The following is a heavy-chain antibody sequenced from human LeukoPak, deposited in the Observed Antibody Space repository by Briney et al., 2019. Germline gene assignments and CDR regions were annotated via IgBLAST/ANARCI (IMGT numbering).Heavy chain of an antibody. D-gene: IGHD1-26*01. J-gene: IGHJ4*02. CDR3: ARRETNTQWGFDY. CDR1: GYTFTGCH. Sequence: ASVKVSCKASGYTFTGCHMHWVRQAPGQGLEWVGWVNPNNGDTKYAQKFQGRVTMTRDTSISTAYMEVNSLRSDDTAVYYCARRETNTQWGFDYWGQGTLVTVSS. CDR2: VNPNNGDT. V-gene: IGHV1-2*02.